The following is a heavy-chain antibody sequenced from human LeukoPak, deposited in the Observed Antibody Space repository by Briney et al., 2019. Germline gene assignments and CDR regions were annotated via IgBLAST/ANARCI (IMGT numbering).Heavy chain of an antibody. CDR2: INYSGST. CDR1: GGSISSSSYD. J-gene: IGHJ4*02. D-gene: IGHD6-6*01. Sequence: SETLSLTCTVSGGSISSSSYDWGWIRQPPGKGLEWIGSINYSGSTYYNPSLKSRVTISVDTSKNQVSLKLSSVTAADTAVYYCATLIAARLSHNDYCGQGTLVTVSS. CDR3: ATLIAARLSHNDY. V-gene: IGHV4-39*07.